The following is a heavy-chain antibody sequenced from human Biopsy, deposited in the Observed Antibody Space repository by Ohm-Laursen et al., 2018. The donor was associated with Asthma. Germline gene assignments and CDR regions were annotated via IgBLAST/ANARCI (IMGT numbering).Heavy chain of an antibody. J-gene: IGHJ6*02. CDR3: ARCQVGYSSGWSLLLKKIYYSAMDE. CDR2: IIPMYGVP. Sequence: GASVKVSCKASGGTFRTYAFNWVRQAPGQGLEWVGGIIPMYGVPKVAQKFQGRVTITADESTSTAYMEMSSLRSEDTAVYYCARCQVGYSSGWSLLLKKIYYSAMDEWGQGTAVTVSS. V-gene: IGHV1-69*13. CDR1: GGTFRTYA. D-gene: IGHD6-19*01.